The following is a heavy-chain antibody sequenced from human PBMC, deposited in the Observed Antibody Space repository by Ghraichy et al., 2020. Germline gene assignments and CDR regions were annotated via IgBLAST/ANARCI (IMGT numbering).Heavy chain of an antibody. V-gene: IGHV3-23*01. CDR2: ISGSGGST. D-gene: IGHD2-2*01. CDR1: EFSFSSFA. J-gene: IGHJ4*02. Sequence: GGSLRLSCAASEFSFSSFAMSWVRQAPGKGLECVSVISGSGGSTYYADSVKGRFTISRDNSKNTLFLQMNSLRAEDTAVYYCAKDIVVVPAAGIDYWGQGTLVTVSS. CDR3: AKDIVVVPAAGIDY.